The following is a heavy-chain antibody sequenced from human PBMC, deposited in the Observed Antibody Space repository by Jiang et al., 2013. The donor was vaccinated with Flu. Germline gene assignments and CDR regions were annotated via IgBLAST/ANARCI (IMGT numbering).Heavy chain of an antibody. V-gene: IGHV3-23*01. CDR1: GFTFTYRA. D-gene: IGHD1-7*01. CDR3: AIDNLLVQNWNYGNWFGP. CDR2: ISSGGGTT. J-gene: IGHJ5*02. Sequence: VQLLESGGGLVQPGGSLRLSCAAAGFTFTYRAMTWVRQAPGKGLEWVSSISSGGGTTHYADSVKGRFTISRDSTKNTLYLQMNSLTVEDTAIYYCAIDNLLVQNWNYGNWFGPWGLGTLVTVSS.